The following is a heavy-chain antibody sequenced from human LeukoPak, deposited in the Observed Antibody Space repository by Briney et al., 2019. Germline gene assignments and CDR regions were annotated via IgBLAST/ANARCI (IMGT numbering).Heavy chain of an antibody. J-gene: IGHJ4*02. D-gene: IGHD1-26*01. CDR3: ARSGGYNVGAFDY. Sequence: GGSLRLSCAASGFTYSSHGMHWVRQAPGKGLEWVAVIWYDGSNKYYVDSVKGRFTISRDNSKNTLNLQMNSLRAEDTAVYYCARSGGYNVGAFDYWGQGTLVTVSS. CDR2: IWYDGSNK. CDR1: GFTYSSHG. V-gene: IGHV3-33*01.